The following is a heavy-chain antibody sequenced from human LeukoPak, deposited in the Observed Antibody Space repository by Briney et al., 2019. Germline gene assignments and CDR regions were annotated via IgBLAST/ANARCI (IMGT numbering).Heavy chain of an antibody. D-gene: IGHD3-16*02. CDR2: IYYSGST. Sequence: PSETLSLTCTVSGGSISSYYWSWIRQPPGKGLEWIGYIYYSGSTNYNPSLKSRVTISVDTSKNQFSLKLSSVTAADTAVYYCARGEYDYVWGSYRYPFDYWGQGTLVTVSS. V-gene: IGHV4-59*08. J-gene: IGHJ4*02. CDR3: ARGEYDYVWGSYRYPFDY. CDR1: GGSISSYY.